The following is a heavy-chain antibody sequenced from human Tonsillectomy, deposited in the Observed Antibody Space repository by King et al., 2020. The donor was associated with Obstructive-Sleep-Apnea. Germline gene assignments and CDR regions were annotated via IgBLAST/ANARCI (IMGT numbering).Heavy chain of an antibody. Sequence: VQLVESGGGLVQPGGSLRLSCAASGFTFSSYAMSWVRQAPGKGLEWVSTISGSGGSTFYADSVKGRFTISRDNSKNKLFLQMKGLRAEDTATFYCAKDRITLVRGPFDSWGQGTLVTVSS. V-gene: IGHV3-23*04. CDR1: GFTFSSYA. CDR3: AKDRITLVRGPFDS. D-gene: IGHD3-10*01. J-gene: IGHJ4*02. CDR2: ISGSGGST.